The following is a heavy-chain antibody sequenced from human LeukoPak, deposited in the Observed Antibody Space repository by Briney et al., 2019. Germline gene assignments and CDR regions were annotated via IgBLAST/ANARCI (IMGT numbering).Heavy chain of an antibody. CDR2: IYYSGST. Sequence: SETLSLTCTVSGGSISSYYWNWIRQPPGKGLEWIGYIYYSGSTNYNPSLKSRVTISVDTSKNQFSLKLNSVTAADTAVYYCARDGGLWYRSSHWFDPWGQGTLVTVSS. J-gene: IGHJ5*02. D-gene: IGHD6-19*01. CDR3: ARDGGLWYRSSHWFDP. V-gene: IGHV4-59*01. CDR1: GGSISSYY.